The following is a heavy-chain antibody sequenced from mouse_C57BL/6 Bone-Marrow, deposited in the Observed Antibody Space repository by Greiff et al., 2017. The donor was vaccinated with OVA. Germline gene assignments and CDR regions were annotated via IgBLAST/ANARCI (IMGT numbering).Heavy chain of an antibody. CDR2: IWGDGST. V-gene: IGHV2-3*01. CDR3: AKVVIKILYGAMDY. J-gene: IGHJ4*01. CDR1: GFSLTSYG. D-gene: IGHD1-1*02. Sequence: VQLQQSGPGLVAPSQSLSITCTVSGFSLTSYGVSWVRQPPGKGLEWLGVIWGDGSTNYHSALISRLSISKDNSKSQVFLKLNSRQTDDTATYYCAKVVIKILYGAMDYWGQGTSVTVSS.